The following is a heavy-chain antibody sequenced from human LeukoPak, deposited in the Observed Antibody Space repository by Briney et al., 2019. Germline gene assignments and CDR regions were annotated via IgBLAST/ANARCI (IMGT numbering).Heavy chain of an antibody. D-gene: IGHD5-12*01. CDR1: GGTFSSYA. V-gene: IGHV1-69*06. CDR3: ARDKGATGGGHYYYMDV. J-gene: IGHJ6*03. Sequence: ASVKVSCKASGGTFSSYAISWVRQAPGQGLEWMGGIIPIFGTANYAQKFQGRVTNTADKSTSTAYMELSSLRSEDTAVYYCARDKGATGGGHYYYMDVWGKGTTVTISS. CDR2: IIPIFGTA.